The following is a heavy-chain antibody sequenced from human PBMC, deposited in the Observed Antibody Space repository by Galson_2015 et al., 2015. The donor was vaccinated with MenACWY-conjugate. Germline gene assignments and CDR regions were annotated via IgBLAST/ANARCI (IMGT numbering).Heavy chain of an antibody. D-gene: IGHD7-27*01. CDR3: ARGWGLLGPHFDY. CDR2: IDWDGDE. Sequence: PALVKPTQTLTVTCTFSGFSLSTSGMCVSWIRQPPGKALEWLALIDWDGDEYYNTSLKTRLSISKDTSKNQVVLTVTNMDPADTATYYCARGWGLLGPHFDYWGQGILVTVSS. J-gene: IGHJ4*02. V-gene: IGHV2-70*01. CDR1: GFSLSTSGMC.